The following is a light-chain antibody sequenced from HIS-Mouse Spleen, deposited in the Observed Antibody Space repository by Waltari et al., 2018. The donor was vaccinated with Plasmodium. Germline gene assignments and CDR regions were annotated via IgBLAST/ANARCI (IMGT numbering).Light chain of an antibody. CDR3: CSYAGSRV. CDR1: SSDVGSYNL. J-gene: IGLJ3*02. Sequence: QSALTQPASVSGSPGQSITISCTGTSSDVGSYNLVSWYQQHPGKAPKLRIYEGSKRPSGVSNRFSGSKSCNTASLTISGLQAEDEADYYCCSYAGSRVFGGGTKLTVL. CDR2: EGS. V-gene: IGLV2-23*01.